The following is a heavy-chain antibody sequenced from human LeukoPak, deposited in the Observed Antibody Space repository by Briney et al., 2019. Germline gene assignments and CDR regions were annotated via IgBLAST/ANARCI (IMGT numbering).Heavy chain of an antibody. CDR3: ARSQYQLLHFDY. V-gene: IGHV3-33*08. Sequence: GGSLRLSCAASGFTFSSYGMHWVRQAPGKGLEWVAVIWYDGSNKYYADSVKGRFTISRDNSKNTLYLQMNSLRAEDTAVYYCARSQYQLLHFDYWGQGTLVTVSS. CDR2: IWYDGSNK. J-gene: IGHJ4*02. CDR1: GFTFSSYG. D-gene: IGHD2-2*01.